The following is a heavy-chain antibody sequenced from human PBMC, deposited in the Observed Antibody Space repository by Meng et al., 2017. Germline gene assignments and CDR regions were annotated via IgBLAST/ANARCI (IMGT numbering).Heavy chain of an antibody. CDR3: ARDLTHAFDI. CDR2: IYSGGST. CDR1: GFTVSSNY. D-gene: IGHD2-21*02. V-gene: IGHV3-66*02. J-gene: IGHJ3*02. Sequence: EVQLVGSGGGLVQPGGALRLSCASSGFTVSSNYMSWVRQAPGKGLEWVSVIYSGGSTYYADSVKGRFTISRDNSKNTLYLQMNSLRAEDTAVYYCARDLTHAFDIWGQGTMVTVSS.